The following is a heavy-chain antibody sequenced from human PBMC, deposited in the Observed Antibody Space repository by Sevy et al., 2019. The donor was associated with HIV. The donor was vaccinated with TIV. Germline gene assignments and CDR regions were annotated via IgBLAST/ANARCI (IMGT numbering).Heavy chain of an antibody. CDR3: ARPYRTDPFYYSGSSGYYYPSYFDN. J-gene: IGHJ4*02. CDR2: IKQDGSEK. V-gene: IGHV3-7*01. Sequence: GGSVRLSCAASGFTFSSYWMTWVRQAPGKGLEWVANIKQDGSEKFYVDSVKGRFTISRDNANNSLFLQMNSLRAEDTAVYYCARPYRTDPFYYSGSSGYYYPSYFDNWGQGTLVTVSS. D-gene: IGHD3-22*01. CDR1: GFTFSSYW.